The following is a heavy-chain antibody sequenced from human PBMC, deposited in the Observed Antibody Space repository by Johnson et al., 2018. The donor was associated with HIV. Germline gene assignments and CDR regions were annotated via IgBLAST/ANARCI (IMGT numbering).Heavy chain of an antibody. Sequence: VQLVESGGGVVQPGRSLRLSCAASGFTFSSYAMHWVSQAPGKGLEWVGRIKSKTDGGTTDYAAPVKGRFTISRDDSKNTLYLQMNSLKTEDTAVYYCTTDGRYWIVGATRDAFDIWGQGTMVTVSS. CDR2: IKSKTDGGTT. V-gene: IGHV3-15*01. D-gene: IGHD1-26*01. CDR1: GFTFSSYA. J-gene: IGHJ3*02. CDR3: TTDGRYWIVGATRDAFDI.